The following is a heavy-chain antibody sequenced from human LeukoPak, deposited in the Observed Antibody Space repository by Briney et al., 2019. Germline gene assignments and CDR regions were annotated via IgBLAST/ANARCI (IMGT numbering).Heavy chain of an antibody. CDR3: ARAKTVRGVITPFDY. CDR2: IYYSGST. J-gene: IGHJ4*02. Sequence: PSQTLSLTCTVSGGSISSGSYYWSWIRQPPGKGLEWIGFIYYSGSTDYNPSLKSRVTMSVDTSKNHFSLKLSSVTAADTAVYYCARAKTVRGVITPFDYWGQGALVTVSS. D-gene: IGHD3-10*01. V-gene: IGHV4-61*03. CDR1: GGSISSGSYY.